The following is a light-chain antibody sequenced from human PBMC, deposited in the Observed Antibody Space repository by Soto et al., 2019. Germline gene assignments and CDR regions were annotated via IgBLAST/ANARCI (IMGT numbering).Light chain of an antibody. CDR3: LQDYTYPLS. V-gene: IGKV1-6*01. CDR1: QGIRNA. CDR2: VAF. J-gene: IGKJ4*01. Sequence: AIQMTQSPSSLSASVGDRVTITCRASQGIRNALGWYQQKPGKAPKLLISVAFSLQSGVPSRFSDSGSGTDFTVTISSLQTEDFAPYSCLQDYTYPLSSGGGTTVEVK.